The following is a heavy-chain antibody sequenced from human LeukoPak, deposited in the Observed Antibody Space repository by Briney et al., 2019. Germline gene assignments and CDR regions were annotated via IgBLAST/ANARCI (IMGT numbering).Heavy chain of an antibody. Sequence: SETPSLTCTVSGGSISSGSYYWSWIRRPAGKGLEWIGRIYTSGSTNYNPSLKSRVTISVDTSKNQFSLKLSSVTAADTAVYYCARDLGSSSLGYFDYWGQGTLVTVSS. D-gene: IGHD6-6*01. V-gene: IGHV4-61*02. CDR1: GGSISSGSYY. J-gene: IGHJ4*02. CDR2: IYTSGST. CDR3: ARDLGSSSLGYFDY.